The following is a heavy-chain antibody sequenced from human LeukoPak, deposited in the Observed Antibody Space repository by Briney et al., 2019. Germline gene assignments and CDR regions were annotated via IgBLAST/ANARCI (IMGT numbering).Heavy chain of an antibody. CDR2: IKQDGSEK. CDR3: AREAVVGATFDY. Sequence: GGPLRLSCAASGFTFSSYWMSWVRQAPGKGLEWVANIKQDGSEKYYVDSEKGRFTISRDNAKNSLYLQMNSLRAEDTAVYYCAREAVVGATFDYWGQGTLVTVSS. V-gene: IGHV3-7*01. CDR1: GFTFSSYW. J-gene: IGHJ4*02. D-gene: IGHD1-26*01.